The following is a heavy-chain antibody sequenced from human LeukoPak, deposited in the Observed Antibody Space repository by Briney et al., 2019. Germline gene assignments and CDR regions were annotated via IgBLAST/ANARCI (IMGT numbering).Heavy chain of an antibody. CDR2: IIPILGIA. V-gene: IGHV1-69*04. D-gene: IGHD5-18*01. CDR1: GGTFSSYA. J-gene: IGHJ4*02. CDR3: ARGLGVDTTMIFFDY. Sequence: SVKVSCKASGGTFSSYAISWVRQAPGQGLEWMGRIIPILGIANYAQKFQGRVTITADKSTSTAYMELSSLRSEDTAVYYCARGLGVDTTMIFFDYWGQGSLVTVSS.